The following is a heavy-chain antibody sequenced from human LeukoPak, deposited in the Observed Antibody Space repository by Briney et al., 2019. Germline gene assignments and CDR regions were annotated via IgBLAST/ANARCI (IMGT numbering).Heavy chain of an antibody. CDR1: GFTFSNYS. J-gene: IGHJ4*02. V-gene: IGHV3-48*01. CDR2: IRSSSTTI. Sequence: GGSLRLSCEASGFTFSNYSMNWVRQAPGKGLEWVSYIRSSSTTIYYADSVKGRFTISRDNAKNSLYLQMNSLRAEDTAVYFCAKDVVGHQWPENYWGQGTLVTVSS. CDR3: AKDVVGHQWPENY. D-gene: IGHD6-19*01.